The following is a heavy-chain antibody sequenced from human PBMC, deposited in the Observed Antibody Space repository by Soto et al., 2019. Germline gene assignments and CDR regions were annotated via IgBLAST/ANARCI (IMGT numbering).Heavy chain of an antibody. CDR2: ISYDGSNK. D-gene: IGHD3-22*01. J-gene: IGHJ6*02. Sequence: GGSLRLSCAASGFTFSSYGMHWVRQAPGKGLEWVAVISYDGSNKYYADSVKGRFTISRDNSKNTLYLQMNSLRAEETAVYYCAKDFTSAYDSPPAGMDVWGQGTRVTVS. CDR1: GFTFSSYG. CDR3: AKDFTSAYDSPPAGMDV. V-gene: IGHV3-30*18.